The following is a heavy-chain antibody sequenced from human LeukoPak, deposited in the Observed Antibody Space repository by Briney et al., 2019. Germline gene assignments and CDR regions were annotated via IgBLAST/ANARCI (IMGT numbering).Heavy chain of an antibody. D-gene: IGHD2-21*02. CDR1: SLSGYG. CDR3: TRSMTSAFYFDI. CDR2: ISAVGSPI. V-gene: IGHV3-48*01. J-gene: IGHJ4*02. Sequence: GGSLRPSCTFSLSGYGLSWVRQAPGKGLEWVSYISAVGSPIYYSESVKGRFTISRDNAKNSLYLQMDSLGAEDTAVYYCTRSMTSAFYFDIWGRGTLVTVSS.